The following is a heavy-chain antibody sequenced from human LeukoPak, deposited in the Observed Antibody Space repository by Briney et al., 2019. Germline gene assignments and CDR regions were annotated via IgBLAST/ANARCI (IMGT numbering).Heavy chain of an antibody. V-gene: IGHV3-30*03. CDR1: GFTFSNYG. CDR3: ARAKRQQLVLGNWFDP. CDR2: ISYDGSNK. Sequence: GGSLRLSCAASGFTFSNYGMHWVRQAPGKGLEWVAVISYDGSNKYYADSVKGRFTISRDNSKNTLYLQMNSLRAEDTAVYYCARAKRQQLVLGNWFDPWGQGTLVTVSS. J-gene: IGHJ5*02. D-gene: IGHD6-13*01.